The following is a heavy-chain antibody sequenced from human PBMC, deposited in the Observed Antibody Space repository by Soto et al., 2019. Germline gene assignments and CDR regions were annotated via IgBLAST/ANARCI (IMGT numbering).Heavy chain of an antibody. V-gene: IGHV4-59*01. CDR3: ARGFRRGWYGDYCDS. CDR1: GGSISSFY. D-gene: IGHD6-19*01. Sequence: QVQLRESGPGLVKPSETLSLTCTVSGGSISSFYWSWIRQSPGRGLEWIVYIYYTGSTHLNPSLKSRVTISVDTSQNQFSLRLSSVTAADTAVYFCARGFRRGWYGDYCDSWGQGTLVTVSS. CDR2: IYYTGST. J-gene: IGHJ4*02.